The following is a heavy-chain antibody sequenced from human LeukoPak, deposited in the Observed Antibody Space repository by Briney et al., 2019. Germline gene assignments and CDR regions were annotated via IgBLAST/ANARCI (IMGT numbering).Heavy chain of an antibody. Sequence: ASETLSLTCTVSGGSIDSSSYYWGWIRQPPGKGLEWIGYIYYSGSTNYNPSLKSRVTISVDTSKNQFSLKLSSVTAADTAVYYCARVSRGYSYGCFDYWGQGTLVTVSS. CDR2: IYYSGST. J-gene: IGHJ4*02. CDR1: GGSIDSSSYY. CDR3: ARVSRGYSYGCFDY. D-gene: IGHD5-18*01. V-gene: IGHV4-61*05.